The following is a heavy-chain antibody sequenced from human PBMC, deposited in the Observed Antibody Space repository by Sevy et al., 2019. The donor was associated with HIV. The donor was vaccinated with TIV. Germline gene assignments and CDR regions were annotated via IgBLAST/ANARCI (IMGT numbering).Heavy chain of an antibody. V-gene: IGHV1-2*02. J-gene: IGHJ4*02. Sequence: ASVKVSCKASGYTFTGYYMHWVRQAPGQGLEWMGWINPNSGGTNYAQKFQGRVTMTRDTSISTAYMELSRLRSDDTAVYYCARDQVAGGLGFDYWGQGTLVTVSS. CDR2: INPNSGGT. CDR1: GYTFTGYY. D-gene: IGHD6-19*01. CDR3: ARDQVAGGLGFDY.